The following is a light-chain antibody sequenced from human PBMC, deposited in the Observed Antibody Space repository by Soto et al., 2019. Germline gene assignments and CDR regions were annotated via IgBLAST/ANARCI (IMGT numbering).Light chain of an antibody. J-gene: IGLJ3*02. CDR1: NSDVGDYNY. Sequence: QSALTQPRSVSGSPGQSVTISCTGTNSDVGDYNYVSWYQQHPGKAPKLLIYAVNMRPSGVPDRFSGSKSGNTASLTISGLQAEDEADYSCCSYAGSYTWVFGGGTQLTVL. V-gene: IGLV2-11*01. CDR2: AVN. CDR3: CSYAGSYTWV.